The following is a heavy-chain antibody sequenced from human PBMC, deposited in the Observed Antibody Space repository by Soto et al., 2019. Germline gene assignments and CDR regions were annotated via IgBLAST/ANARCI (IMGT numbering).Heavy chain of an antibody. J-gene: IGHJ4*02. CDR1: GFTFSNYA. V-gene: IGHV3-23*01. CDR3: AKSRYSDSNGDFYDF. Sequence: EVQLLESGGGLVQPGGSLRLSCAASGFTFSNYAMSWVRPAPGKGLEWVSGIGGRATSAYYADSVKGRFAISRDNSYNTLFLQLNSLRAEDTAVYYCAKSRYSDSNGDFYDFWGQGTLVSVSS. D-gene: IGHD3-22*01. CDR2: IGGRATSA.